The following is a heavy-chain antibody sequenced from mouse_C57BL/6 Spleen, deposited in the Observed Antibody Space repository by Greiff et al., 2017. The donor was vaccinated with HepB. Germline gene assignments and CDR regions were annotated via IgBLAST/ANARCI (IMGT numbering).Heavy chain of an antibody. CDR2: IDPSDSYT. CDR1: GYTFTSYW. D-gene: IGHD1-1*01. J-gene: IGHJ2*01. CDR3: ARSLYGSSSGSFDY. Sequence: QVQLQQPGAELVMPGASVKLSCKASGYTFTSYWMHWVKQRPGQGLEWIGEIDPSDSYTNYNQKFKGKSTLTVDKSSSTAYMQLSSLTSEDSAVYYCARSLYGSSSGSFDYWGQGTTLTVSS. V-gene: IGHV1-69*01.